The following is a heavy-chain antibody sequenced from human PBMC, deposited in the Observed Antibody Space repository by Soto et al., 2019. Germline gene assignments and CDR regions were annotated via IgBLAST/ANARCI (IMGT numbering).Heavy chain of an antibody. V-gene: IGHV4-39*01. Sequence: PSETLSLTCTVSGGSISSSSYYWGWIRQPPGKGLEWIGSIYYSGSTYYNPSLKSRITINPDTSKNQFSLQLNSVTLDDTAVYYCARGKYSAFDYWGQGTLVTVS. CDR3: ARGKYSAFDY. D-gene: IGHD5-18*01. J-gene: IGHJ4*02. CDR1: GGSISSSSYY. CDR2: IYYSGST.